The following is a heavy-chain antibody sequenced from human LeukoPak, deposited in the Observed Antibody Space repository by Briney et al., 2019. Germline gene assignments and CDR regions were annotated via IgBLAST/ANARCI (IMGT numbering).Heavy chain of an antibody. J-gene: IGHJ6*03. Sequence: ASVKVSCKASGYTFTGYYMHWVRQAPGQGLEWMGWINPNSGGTNYAQKFQGRVTMTRDTSISTAYMELSRLRSDDTAVYYCARGPGLELTINSYYYYYMDVWGKGTTVTVSS. CDR3: ARGPGLELTINSYYYYYMDV. D-gene: IGHD1-7*01. CDR1: GYTFTGYY. CDR2: INPNSGGT. V-gene: IGHV1-2*02.